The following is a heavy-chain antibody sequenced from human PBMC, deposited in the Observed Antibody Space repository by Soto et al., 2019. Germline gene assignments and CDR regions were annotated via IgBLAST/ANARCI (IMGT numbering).Heavy chain of an antibody. D-gene: IGHD2-2*02. CDR3: AREGRGKKAGYNGLVSLGY. CDR1: GSRFSNYV. Sequence: QVQLVQSGAEVKTTGSSLKVSCKVSGSRFSNYVISWVRQAPGHGLEWLGRIIPIFNSTKYAQSFQGRVTISADKSTSTAALELSSLGSDDTAVYYCAREGRGKKAGYNGLVSLGYWGQGTLVTVAS. V-gene: IGHV1-69*06. CDR2: IIPIFNST. J-gene: IGHJ4*02.